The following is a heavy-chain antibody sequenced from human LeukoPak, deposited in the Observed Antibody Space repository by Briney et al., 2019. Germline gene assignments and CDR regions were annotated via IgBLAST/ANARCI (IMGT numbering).Heavy chain of an antibody. CDR3: AREGRGYGGYSTNFDY. V-gene: IGHV3-33*08. D-gene: IGHD5-12*01. Sequence: GGSLRLSCAASGFTFSSYWMSWVRQAPGKGLEWVAVIWYDGSNKYYADSVKGRFTISRDNSKNTLYLQMNSLRAEDTAVYYCAREGRGYGGYSTNFDYWGQGTLVTVSS. J-gene: IGHJ4*02. CDR1: GFTFSSYW. CDR2: IWYDGSNK.